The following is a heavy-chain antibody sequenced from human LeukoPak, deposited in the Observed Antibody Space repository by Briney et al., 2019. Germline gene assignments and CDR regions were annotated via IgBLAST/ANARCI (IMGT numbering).Heavy chain of an antibody. CDR3: ARENSGYDFWSGYYSYRYYYYYYYMDV. Sequence: SVKVSCKASGGTFSSYAISWVRQAPGQGLEWMGRIIPIFGTANYAQKFQGRVTITTDESTSTAYMELSSLRSEDTAVYYCARENSGYDFWSGYYSYRYYYYYYYMDVWGKGTTVTVSS. D-gene: IGHD3-3*01. CDR2: IIPIFGTA. CDR1: GGTFSSYA. V-gene: IGHV1-69*05. J-gene: IGHJ6*03.